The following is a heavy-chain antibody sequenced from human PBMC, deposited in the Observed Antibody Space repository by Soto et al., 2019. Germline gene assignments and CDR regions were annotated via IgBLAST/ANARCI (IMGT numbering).Heavy chain of an antibody. CDR3: ARQEAPPLLLTYYFDY. J-gene: IGHJ4*02. CDR1: GYSFTSYW. D-gene: IGHD3-22*01. CDR2: IYPGDSDT. V-gene: IGHV5-51*01. Sequence: GESLKISCKGSGYSFTSYWIGWVRQMPGKGLEWMGIIYPGDSDTRYSPSFQGQVTISADKSISTAYLQWSSLKASDTAMYYCARQEAPPLLLTYYFDYWGQGTLVTVSS.